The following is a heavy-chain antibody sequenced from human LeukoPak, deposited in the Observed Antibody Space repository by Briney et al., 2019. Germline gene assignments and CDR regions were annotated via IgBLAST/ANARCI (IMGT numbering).Heavy chain of an antibody. J-gene: IGHJ3*02. CDR1: GFTVSSNY. D-gene: IGHD1-26*01. CDR3: ATALVGATSTDAFDI. Sequence: GGSLRLSCAASGFTVSSNYMSWVRQAPGKGLEWVSVIYSGGSTYYADSVKGRFTISRDNSKNTLYLQMNSLRAEDTAVYYCATALVGATSTDAFDIWGQGTMVTVSS. CDR2: IYSGGST. V-gene: IGHV3-66*01.